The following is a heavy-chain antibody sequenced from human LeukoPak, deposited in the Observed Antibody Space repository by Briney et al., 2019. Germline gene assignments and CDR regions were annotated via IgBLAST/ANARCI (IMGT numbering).Heavy chain of an antibody. V-gene: IGHV1-2*06. Sequence: GASVKVSCKASGYTFTGYYMHWVRQAPGQGLEWMGRINPNSGGTNYAQKFQGRVTMTRDTSISTAYMELSRLRSDDTAVYYCARGLVKQQLVRSFFYWGQGTLVTVSS. CDR3: ARGLVKQQLVRSFFY. J-gene: IGHJ4*02. CDR2: INPNSGGT. D-gene: IGHD6-13*01. CDR1: GYTFTGYY.